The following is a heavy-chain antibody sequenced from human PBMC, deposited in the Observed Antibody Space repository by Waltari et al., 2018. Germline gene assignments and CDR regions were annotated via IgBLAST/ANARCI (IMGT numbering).Heavy chain of an antibody. CDR3: AKEGSGYYGGSFDY. D-gene: IGHD3-22*01. Sequence: EVQMLESGGGLVQPGGSLRLSCAASGLGFSSADMNWVRQAPGKGLEWISVIYKDGSTYYVDSVRGRFTISRDNSKNTLYLQMNSLGAEDTAMYFCAKEGSGYYGGSFDYWGQGTMVTVSS. V-gene: IGHV3-23*03. CDR1: GLGFSSAD. J-gene: IGHJ4*02. CDR2: IYKDGST.